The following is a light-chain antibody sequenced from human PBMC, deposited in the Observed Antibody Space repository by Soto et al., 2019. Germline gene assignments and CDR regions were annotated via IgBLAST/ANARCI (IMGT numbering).Light chain of an antibody. Sequence: DIHMTQSPSTLYASVGDRVTITCRASQSISIWLAWYQQKPGRAPNLLIYGTSSLESWVPSRFSGSGSGTEFTLTLSSLQPDDFGTYYCQYYKDYSWTFGQGTKVEIK. CDR1: QSISIW. V-gene: IGKV1-5*03. J-gene: IGKJ1*01. CDR3: QYYKDYSWT. CDR2: GTS.